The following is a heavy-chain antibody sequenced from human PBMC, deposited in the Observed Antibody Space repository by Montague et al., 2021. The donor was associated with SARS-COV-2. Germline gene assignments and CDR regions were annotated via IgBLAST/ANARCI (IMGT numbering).Heavy chain of an antibody. CDR1: GYSFTSYW. J-gene: IGHJ4*02. CDR2: IGPSDSYT. CDR3: ARRSYSSSWYAY. D-gene: IGHD6-13*01. V-gene: IGHV5-10-1*01. Sequence: QSGADVKKPGESLRISCKGSGYSFTSYWISWVRQMPGKGLEWMGRIGPSDSYTNYSTSFQGHVTISADKSISTAYLQWSSLKASDTAMYYCARRSYSSSWYAYWGQGTLVTVSS.